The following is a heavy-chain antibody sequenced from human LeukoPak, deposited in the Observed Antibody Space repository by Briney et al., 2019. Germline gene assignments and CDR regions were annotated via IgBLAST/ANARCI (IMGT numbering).Heavy chain of an antibody. Sequence: GASVKVSCKASGYTFTSYGISWVRQAPGQGLEWMGWISAYNGNTNYAQKLQGRVTMTTDISTTTAYMELRNLTSDDTAVYYCARVSHYGDSFDQWGQGTLVTVSS. CDR3: ARVSHYGDSFDQ. CDR2: ISAYNGNT. D-gene: IGHD4-17*01. CDR1: GYTFTSYG. J-gene: IGHJ4*02. V-gene: IGHV1-18*01.